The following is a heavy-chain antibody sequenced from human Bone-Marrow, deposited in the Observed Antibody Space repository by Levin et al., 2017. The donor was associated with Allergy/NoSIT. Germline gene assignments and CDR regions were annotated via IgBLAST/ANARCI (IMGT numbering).Heavy chain of an antibody. V-gene: IGHV3-9*01. J-gene: IGHJ6*02. D-gene: IGHD2/OR15-2a*01. CDR3: AKDLMQKKSSVIYNFYGLDV. Sequence: TGGSLRLSCAASAFSFEDYAMHWVRQVPGKGLEWVSGISWHSRTIGYADSVKGRFTISRDNAKKSLYLQMNSLRPDDTALYYCAKDLMQKKSSVIYNFYGLDVWGQGTTVTVSS. CDR2: ISWHSRTI. CDR1: AFSFEDYA.